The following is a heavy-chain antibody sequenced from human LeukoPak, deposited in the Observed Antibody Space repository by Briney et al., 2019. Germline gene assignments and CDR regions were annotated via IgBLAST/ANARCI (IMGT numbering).Heavy chain of an antibody. CDR3: ARENGRRTQNRRNFDY. CDR1: GGSISSGSYY. CDR2: IYTSGST. D-gene: IGHD1-26*01. V-gene: IGHV4-61*02. Sequence: SETLSLTCTVSGGSISSGSYYWSWIRQPAGKGLEWIGRIYTSGSTNYNPSLKSRVTISVDTSKNQFSLKLSSVTAADTAVYYCARENGRRTQNRRNFDYWGQGTLVTVSS. J-gene: IGHJ4*02.